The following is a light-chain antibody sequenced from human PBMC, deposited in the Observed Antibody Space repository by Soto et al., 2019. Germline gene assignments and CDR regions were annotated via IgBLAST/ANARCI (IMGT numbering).Light chain of an antibody. J-gene: IGLJ1*01. CDR3: SSPEGRNHPFV. V-gene: IGLV2-8*01. Sequence: QSALTQPPSASGSPGQSVAISCSGTSSDIGGYKDVSWYQQHPGKAPKLIIFEVSHRPSGVPDRFSGSKSGSTASLTVSGLQAAEEADYYCSSPEGRNHPFVFGTGTKVTVL. CDR2: EVS. CDR1: SSDIGGYKD.